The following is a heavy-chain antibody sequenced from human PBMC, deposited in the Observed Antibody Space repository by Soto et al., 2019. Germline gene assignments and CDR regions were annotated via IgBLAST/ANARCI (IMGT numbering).Heavy chain of an antibody. V-gene: IGHV1-69*04. CDR1: GYTFTSYG. J-gene: IGHJ6*02. CDR3: ARVRRHSSGWYYYYYGMDV. Sequence: SVKLSCKASGYTFTSYGISWVRQAPGQGLEWMGRIIPILGIANYAQKFQGRVTITADKSTSTAYMELSSLRSEDTAVYYCARVRRHSSGWYYYYYGMDVWGQGTTVTVS. D-gene: IGHD6-19*01. CDR2: IIPILGIA.